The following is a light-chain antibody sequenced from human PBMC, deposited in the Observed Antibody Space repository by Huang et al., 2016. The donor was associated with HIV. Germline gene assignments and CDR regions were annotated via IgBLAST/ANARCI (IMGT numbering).Light chain of an antibody. V-gene: IGKV3-15*01. Sequence: EIVMTQSPATLSVSPGERVTLSCRASQSVTNNLAWFRHKPGQAPRLRIYGASTRATGSPARFSGSGSGTEFTLTISSLQSEDFALYYCQQYNNWPPYTFGQGTKLEIQ. CDR3: QQYNNWPPYT. J-gene: IGKJ2*01. CDR1: QSVTNN. CDR2: GAS.